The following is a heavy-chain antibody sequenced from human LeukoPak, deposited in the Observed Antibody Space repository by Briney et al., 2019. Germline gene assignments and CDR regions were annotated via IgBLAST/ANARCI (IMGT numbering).Heavy chain of an antibody. J-gene: IGHJ4*02. D-gene: IGHD6-13*01. CDR1: GFTFSNYW. CDR3: AKGSSPFDY. Sequence: GGSLRLSCGASGFTFSNYWMSWVSQAPGKGLEWVSAISANGGGTYYADSVKGRFTISRDNSKNTLYLQMNSLRAEDTAVYYCAKGSSPFDYWGQGTLVTVSS. V-gene: IGHV3-23*01. CDR2: ISANGGGT.